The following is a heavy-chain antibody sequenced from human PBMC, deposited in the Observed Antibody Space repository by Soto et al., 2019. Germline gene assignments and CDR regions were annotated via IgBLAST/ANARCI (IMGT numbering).Heavy chain of an antibody. Sequence: QVQLVESGGGVVQPGRSLRLSCAASGFTFSSYAMHWVRQAPGKGLEWVAVISYDGSNKYYADSVKGRFTISRDNSKNTLYLQMNSLGAEDTAVYYCARDRSVVATQPYYYYYYGMDVWGQGTTVTVSS. D-gene: IGHD2-21*02. CDR3: ARDRSVVATQPYYYYYYGMDV. CDR2: ISYDGSNK. CDR1: GFTFSSYA. V-gene: IGHV3-30-3*01. J-gene: IGHJ6*02.